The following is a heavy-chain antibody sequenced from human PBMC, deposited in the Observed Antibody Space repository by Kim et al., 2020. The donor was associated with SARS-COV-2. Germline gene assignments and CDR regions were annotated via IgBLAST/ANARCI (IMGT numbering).Heavy chain of an antibody. CDR2: IKEHGTGT. Sequence: GGSLRLSCAASGFTLTSHWMSWVRQAPGKGLEWVANIKEHGTGTYYADSVRGRFTISRDPAKNSLYLQMNYLRAEDTALYYCARGPNYGEFADFFDYWGQGTHVTVSS. CDR3: ARGPNYGEFADFFDY. J-gene: IGHJ4*02. D-gene: IGHD4-17*01. V-gene: IGHV3-7*01. CDR1: GFTLTSHW.